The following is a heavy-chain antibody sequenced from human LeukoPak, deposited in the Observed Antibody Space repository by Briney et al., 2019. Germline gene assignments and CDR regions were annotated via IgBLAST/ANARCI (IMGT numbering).Heavy chain of an antibody. D-gene: IGHD3-22*01. CDR2: IRYDGSNK. V-gene: IGHV3-30*02. CDR3: AKDQDYYDSSGPTDIDY. CDR1: GFTFNTYW. Sequence: GGSLRLSCAASGFTFNTYWMSWVRQAPGKGLEWVAFIRYDGSNKYYADSVKGRFTISRDNSKNTLYLQMNSLRAEDTAVYYCAKDQDYYDSSGPTDIDYWGQGTLVTVSS. J-gene: IGHJ4*02.